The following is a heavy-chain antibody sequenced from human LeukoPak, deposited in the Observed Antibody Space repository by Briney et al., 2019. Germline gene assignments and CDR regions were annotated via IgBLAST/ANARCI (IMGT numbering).Heavy chain of an antibody. D-gene: IGHD2-21*02. J-gene: IGHJ4*02. CDR2: INAHNGDT. CDR3: ARGSTSDWPLEY. Sequence: ASVKVSCKASGCTFINYAIHWVRQAPGQRLEWMGWINAHNGDTKYSQKFQGRVAITRDTSANIVYMELSTLRFGDTAVYYCARGSTSDWPLEYWGRGILVTVSS. V-gene: IGHV1-3*01. CDR1: GCTFINYA.